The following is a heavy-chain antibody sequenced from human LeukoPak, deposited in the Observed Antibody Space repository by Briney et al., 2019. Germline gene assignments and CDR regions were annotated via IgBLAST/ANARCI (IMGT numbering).Heavy chain of an antibody. CDR1: GGSISSGGYY. D-gene: IGHD6-19*01. CDR3: ARDRAGYSSGWYVDY. Sequence: PSQTLSHTCTVSGGSISSGGYYWSWIRQHPGKGLEWIGYIYYSGSTYYNPSLKSRVTISVDTSKNQFSLKLSSVIAADTAVYYCARDRAGYSSGWYVDYWGQGTLVTVSS. V-gene: IGHV4-31*03. J-gene: IGHJ4*02. CDR2: IYYSGST.